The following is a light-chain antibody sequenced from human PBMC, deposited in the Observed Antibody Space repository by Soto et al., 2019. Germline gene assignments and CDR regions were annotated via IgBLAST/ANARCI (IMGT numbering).Light chain of an antibody. CDR3: SSFAGSNNFGV. Sequence: QSVLTQPPSASGSPGQSVTISGTGPAIDFGGYNYVSWYQQHPGKAPKLIISEVSKRPSGVPDRSSGSKSGNTASLTVSGLQAEDEADYYCSSFAGSNNFGVFGGGTKVTVL. CDR1: AIDFGGYNY. V-gene: IGLV2-8*01. CDR2: EVS. J-gene: IGLJ2*01.